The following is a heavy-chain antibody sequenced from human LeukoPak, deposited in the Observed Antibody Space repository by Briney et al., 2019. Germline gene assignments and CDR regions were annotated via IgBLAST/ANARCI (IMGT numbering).Heavy chain of an antibody. CDR3: ATDPVGYCSSDSCYSVDY. V-gene: IGHV1-24*01. Sequence: GASVKVSCKASGYTFTGHYMHWVRQVPGQGLEWMGGFNPEDGEKIYVQKFQGRVTMTEDTSIDTAYMELSSLRSEDTAMYYCATDPVGYCSSDSCYSVDYWGQGTLVTVSS. CDR2: FNPEDGEK. D-gene: IGHD2-15*01. J-gene: IGHJ4*02. CDR1: GYTFTGHY.